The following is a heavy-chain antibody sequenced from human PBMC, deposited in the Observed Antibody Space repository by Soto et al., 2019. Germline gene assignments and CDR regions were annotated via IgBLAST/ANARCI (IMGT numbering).Heavy chain of an antibody. D-gene: IGHD3-10*01. Sequence: QVQLQESGPGLVKPSGTLSLTCAVSGGSISSSNWWSWVRQPPGKGLEWIGEIYHSESTNYNPSLKSRVTISVDKSKHQFYLRVGSVTSAAVAVYYCARSYMVLGVANWFDPWGKVTLVTVAS. CDR3: ARSYMVLGVANWFDP. V-gene: IGHV4-4*02. J-gene: IGHJ5*02. CDR1: GGSISSSNW. CDR2: IYHSEST.